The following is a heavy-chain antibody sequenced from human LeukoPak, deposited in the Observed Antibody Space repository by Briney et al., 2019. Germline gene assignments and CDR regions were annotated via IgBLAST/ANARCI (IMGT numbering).Heavy chain of an antibody. CDR2: MYLSGTT. J-gene: IGHJ4*02. V-gene: IGHV4-4*02. D-gene: IGHD3-22*01. Sequence: PSETLSLTCTVSGDSINSLDLWSWVRQPPGKGLEWIGEMYLSGTTHSNPSVKSRVTISIDKSKDQFFLNLSSVTAADTAVYYCAGLVGRYSSGLYYYYFDYWGQGTLVTVSS. CDR1: GDSINSLDL. CDR3: AGLVGRYSSGLYYYYFDY.